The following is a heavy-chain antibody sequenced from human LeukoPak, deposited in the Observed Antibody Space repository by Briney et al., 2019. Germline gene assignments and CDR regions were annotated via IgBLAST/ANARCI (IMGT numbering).Heavy chain of an antibody. J-gene: IGHJ3*02. D-gene: IGHD3-22*01. CDR3: ARDHHRRLYDSQARDTFDI. V-gene: IGHV3-48*01. CDR1: GFTFSSYS. Sequence: GGSLRLSCAASGFTFSSYSMDWVRQAPGKGLEWVSYISSSSSTIYYADSVKGRFTISRDNAKNSLYLQMNSLRAEDTAVYYCARDHHRRLYDSQARDTFDIWGQGTMVTVSS. CDR2: ISSSSSTI.